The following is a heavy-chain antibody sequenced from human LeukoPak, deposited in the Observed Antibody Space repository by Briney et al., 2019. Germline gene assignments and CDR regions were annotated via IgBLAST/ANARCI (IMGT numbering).Heavy chain of an antibody. CDR3: ARENGSGSYYKYYFDY. D-gene: IGHD3-10*01. V-gene: IGHV4-59*01. J-gene: IGHJ4*02. CDR2: MYYSGST. Sequence: SETLSLTCTVSGGSISSYYWSWIRQPPGKGLEWIGYMYYSGSTNYNPSLKSRVTISVDTSKNQFSLKLSSVTAADTAVYYCARENGSGSYYKYYFDYWGQGTLVTVSS. CDR1: GGSISSYY.